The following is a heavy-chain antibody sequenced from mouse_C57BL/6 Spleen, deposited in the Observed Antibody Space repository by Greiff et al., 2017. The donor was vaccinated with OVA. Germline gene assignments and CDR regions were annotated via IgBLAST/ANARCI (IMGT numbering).Heavy chain of an antibody. Sequence: EVKLMESGEGLVKPGGSLKLSCAASGFTFSSYAMSWVRQTPEKRLEWVAYISSGGDYIYYADTVKGRFTISRDNARNTLYLQMSSLKSEDTAMYYCTRESHTTVVATRYFDYWGQGTTLTVSS. CDR1: GFTFSSYA. CDR3: TRESHTTVVATRYFDY. CDR2: ISSGGDYI. J-gene: IGHJ2*01. D-gene: IGHD1-1*01. V-gene: IGHV5-9-1*02.